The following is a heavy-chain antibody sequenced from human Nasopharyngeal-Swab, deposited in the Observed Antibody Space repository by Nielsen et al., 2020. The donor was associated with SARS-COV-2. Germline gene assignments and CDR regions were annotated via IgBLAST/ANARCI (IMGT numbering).Heavy chain of an antibody. V-gene: IGHV3-30*03. J-gene: IGHJ3*02. CDR1: GFTFSSYG. CDR3: AREGDIVVVQDAFDI. CDR2: ISYDGSNK. Sequence: GESLKISCAASGFTFSSYGMHWVRQAPGKGLEWVAVISYDGSNKYYADSVKGRFTISRDNSKNTLYLQMNSLRAEDTAVYYCAREGDIVVVQDAFDIWGQGTMVTVSS. D-gene: IGHD2-2*01.